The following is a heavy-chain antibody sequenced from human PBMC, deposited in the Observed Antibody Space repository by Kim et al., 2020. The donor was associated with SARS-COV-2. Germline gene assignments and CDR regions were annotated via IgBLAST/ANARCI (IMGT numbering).Heavy chain of an antibody. Sequence: SETLSLTCTVSGGSISSGSYYWSWIRQPAGKGLEWIGRIYTSGSTNYNPSLKSRVTISVDTSKNQFSLKLSSVTAADTAVYYCAREGEEMATLKPVYYYYYGMDVWGQGTTVTVSS. D-gene: IGHD5-12*01. J-gene: IGHJ6*02. CDR2: IYTSGST. V-gene: IGHV4-61*02. CDR3: AREGEEMATLKPVYYYYYGMDV. CDR1: GGSISSGSYY.